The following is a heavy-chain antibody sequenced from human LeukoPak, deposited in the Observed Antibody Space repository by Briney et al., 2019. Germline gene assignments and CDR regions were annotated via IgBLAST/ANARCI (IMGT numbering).Heavy chain of an antibody. Sequence: GGSLRLSCAASGFTFSSYAMSWVRQAPGKGLEWVSAISGSGGSTYYADSVKGRFTISRDNSKNTLYLQMNSLRAEDTAVYYCAKGREYYDFWSGYYSSPAMTFDYWGQGTLVTVSS. CDR1: GFTFSSYA. D-gene: IGHD3-3*01. V-gene: IGHV3-23*01. CDR2: ISGSGGST. J-gene: IGHJ4*02. CDR3: AKGREYYDFWSGYYSSPAMTFDY.